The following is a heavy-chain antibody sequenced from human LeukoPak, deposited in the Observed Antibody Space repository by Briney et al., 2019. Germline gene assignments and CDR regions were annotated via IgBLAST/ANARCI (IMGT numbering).Heavy chain of an antibody. CDR2: ISSGTTYI. Sequence: GGSLTLSCAPSGFTFSAYSMNWVRHARGEGLEWVSSISSGTTYIYYADSVKGRFPISRDSAQNSLYLQMDSLGAEDTAVYYWARASVSGVYFSGMDVWGEGTTVIVSS. J-gene: IGHJ6*01. CDR3: ARASVSGVYFSGMDV. CDR1: GFTFSAYS. D-gene: IGHD5/OR15-5a*01. V-gene: IGHV3-21*01.